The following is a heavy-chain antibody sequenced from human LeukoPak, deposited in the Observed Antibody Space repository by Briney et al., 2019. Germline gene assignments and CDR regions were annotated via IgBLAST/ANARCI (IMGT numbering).Heavy chain of an antibody. CDR1: GGSISSYY. CDR2: IHSSGII. CDR3: VRDEANSGYPDY. Sequence: SETRSLTCTVSGGSISSYYWSWIRQPAGKAPEWIGRIHSSGIINYNPPLKSRVTISLDYSNNQVSLKLNYVTAADTAVYYCVRDEANSGYPDYWGQGTLATVSS. V-gene: IGHV4-4*07. J-gene: IGHJ4*02. D-gene: IGHD3-22*01.